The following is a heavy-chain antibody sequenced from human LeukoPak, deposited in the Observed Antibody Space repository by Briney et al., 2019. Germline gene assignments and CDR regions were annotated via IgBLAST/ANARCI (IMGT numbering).Heavy chain of an antibody. CDR1: GYIFTGYY. Sequence: ASVKVSCKASGYIFTGYYMHWVRQAPGQGLEWMGWINPNSGGTNSAQKFQGRVTMTRDTSISTAYMELSRPTSDDTAVYYCARHPYSGSYHFDYWGQGTLVTVSS. J-gene: IGHJ4*02. V-gene: IGHV1-2*02. D-gene: IGHD1-26*01. CDR2: INPNSGGT. CDR3: ARHPYSGSYHFDY.